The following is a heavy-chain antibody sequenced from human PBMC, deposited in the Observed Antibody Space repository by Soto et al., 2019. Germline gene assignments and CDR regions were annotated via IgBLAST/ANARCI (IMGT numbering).Heavy chain of an antibody. CDR3: ASSIN. CDR2: IWYDGSNK. J-gene: IGHJ4*02. CDR1: GFTFSSYG. V-gene: IGHV3-33*03. Sequence: GGSLRLSCAASGFTFSSYGMHWVRQAPGKGLDWVGVIWYDGSNKDYAESVKGRFTISRDNSKNMLYLQMNSLRADDTAVYYCASSINWGQGTLVTVSS.